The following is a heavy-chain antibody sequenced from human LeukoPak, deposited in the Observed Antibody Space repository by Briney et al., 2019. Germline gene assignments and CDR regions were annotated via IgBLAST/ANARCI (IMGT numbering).Heavy chain of an antibody. V-gene: IGHV4-34*01. CDR1: GGSFSGYY. CDR2: INHSGST. J-gene: IGHJ4*02. CDR3: ARGWSKDGYNLDY. Sequence: SSETLSLTCAVYGGSFSGYYWSWIRQPPGKGLEWIGEINHSGSTNYNPSLKSRVTISVDTSKNQFSLKLSSVTAADTAVYYCARGWSKDGYNLDYWGQGTLVTVSS. D-gene: IGHD5-24*01.